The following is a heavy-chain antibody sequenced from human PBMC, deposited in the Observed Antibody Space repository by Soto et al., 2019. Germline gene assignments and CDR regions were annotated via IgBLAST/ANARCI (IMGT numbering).Heavy chain of an antibody. J-gene: IGHJ5*02. Sequence: SQTLSLTCAISGDSVSSNSAAWNWIRQSPSRGLEWLGRTYYRSKWYNDYAVSVKSRITINPDTSKNQFSLQLNSVTPEDTAVYYCASSIAAGRGFWLDPWGQGTLVTVSS. CDR3: ASSIAAGRGFWLDP. CDR1: GDSVSSNSAA. D-gene: IGHD6-6*01. V-gene: IGHV6-1*01. CDR2: TYYRSKWYN.